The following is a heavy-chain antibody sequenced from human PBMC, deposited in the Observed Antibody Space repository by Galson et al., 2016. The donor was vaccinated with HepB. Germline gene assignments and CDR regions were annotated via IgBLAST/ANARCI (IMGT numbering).Heavy chain of an antibody. CDR1: GFTFSNYP. V-gene: IGHV3-33*08. Sequence: SLRLSCAASGFTFSNYPMHWVRQAPGKGLEWVAVLWYDGSNRYYVDSVKGRFTISRDNSKNTLYLQMTSLRAEDTAVYYCARGTSVYCTRATCYREGSFDYWGQGTLVTVPS. CDR2: LWYDGSNR. J-gene: IGHJ4*02. D-gene: IGHD2-2*01. CDR3: ARGTSVYCTRATCYREGSFDY.